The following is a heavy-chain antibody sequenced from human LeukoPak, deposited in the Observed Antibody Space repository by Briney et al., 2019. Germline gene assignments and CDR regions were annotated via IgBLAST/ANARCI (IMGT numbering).Heavy chain of an antibody. CDR2: INQHGGEK. CDR1: GFTFSSYW. CDR3: AKDLYGDYFINWFDP. V-gene: IGHV3-7*01. J-gene: IGHJ5*02. Sequence: PGGSLRLSCAASGFTFSSYWMTWVRQAPGKGLEWVANINQHGGEKYYVDSVKGRFTISRDNAKNSLYLQMNSLRVEDTAVYYCAKDLYGDYFINWFDPWGQGTLVTVSS. D-gene: IGHD4-17*01.